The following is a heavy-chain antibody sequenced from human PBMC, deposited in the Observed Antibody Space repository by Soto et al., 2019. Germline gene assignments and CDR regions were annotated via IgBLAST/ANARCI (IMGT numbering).Heavy chain of an antibody. D-gene: IGHD4-17*01. V-gene: IGHV4-30-2*01. Sequence: TSETLCLSCAVSGGSISSGGDPWSWIRQPPGKGLECIGYIYHSGSTYYNPSLKSRVTISVDRSKNQLSLKLSSVTAADTAVYYCARGTTTVTTFDYWGQGTLVTVSS. J-gene: IGHJ4*02. CDR1: GGSISSGGDP. CDR2: IYHSGST. CDR3: ARGTTTVTTFDY.